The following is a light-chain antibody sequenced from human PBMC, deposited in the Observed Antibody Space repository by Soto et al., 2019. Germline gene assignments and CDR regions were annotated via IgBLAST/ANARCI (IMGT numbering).Light chain of an antibody. CDR3: QRRRNWPIT. V-gene: IGKV3-11*01. J-gene: IGKJ5*01. CDR2: DAS. CDR1: QGVSSR. Sequence: EIVLTQSPATLSLSPGERATLSCRASQGVSSRLAWYQHKPGQAPSLLIYDASSRTTGVPARFSGRGSGTAFTLTISSLGSEDVAVYYCQRRRNWPITFGQGTRLEIK.